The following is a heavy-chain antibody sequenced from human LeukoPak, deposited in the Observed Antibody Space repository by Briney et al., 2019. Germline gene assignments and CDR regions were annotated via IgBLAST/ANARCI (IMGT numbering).Heavy chain of an antibody. D-gene: IGHD3-22*01. V-gene: IGHV3-23*01. Sequence: GGSLRLSCAASGFTFSSYAMSWVHQAPGKGLEWVSGIGGSGDTTYFADSVKGRFTISRDNSQSTLYLQMNSLRAEDTAVYYCARDGRISSAWFDYWGQGTLVTVSS. CDR2: IGGSGDTT. CDR3: ARDGRISSAWFDY. CDR1: GFTFSSYA. J-gene: IGHJ4*02.